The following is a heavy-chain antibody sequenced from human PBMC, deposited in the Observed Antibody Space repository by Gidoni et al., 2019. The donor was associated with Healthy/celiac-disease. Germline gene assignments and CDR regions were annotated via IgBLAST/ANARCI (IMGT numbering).Heavy chain of an antibody. Sequence: VQPVQSGAEVKKPGESLRISCKGSGYSFPSYWISWVRQMPGKGLEWMGRIDPSDSYTNYSPSFQGHVTISADKSISTAYLQWSSLKASDTAMYYCAIGLVWYSSSWYSFDYWGQGTLVTVSS. D-gene: IGHD6-13*01. J-gene: IGHJ4*02. CDR2: IDPSDSYT. CDR1: GYSFPSYW. V-gene: IGHV5-10-1*03. CDR3: AIGLVWYSSSWYSFDY.